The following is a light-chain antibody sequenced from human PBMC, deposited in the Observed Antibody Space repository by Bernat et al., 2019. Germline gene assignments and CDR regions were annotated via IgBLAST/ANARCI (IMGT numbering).Light chain of an antibody. J-gene: IGKJ5*01. CDR3: LQNHSYLPT. Sequence: DIQMTQSPSSLSASVGDSGTSTCRASQDIRNDLGWYQQKPRKAPKRLIYAASCLHSGVPSRFSGSRSGTEFTLTIASLQPEDFATYYCLQNHSYLPTFGLGARLDIK. CDR1: QDIRND. CDR2: AAS. V-gene: IGKV1-17*01.